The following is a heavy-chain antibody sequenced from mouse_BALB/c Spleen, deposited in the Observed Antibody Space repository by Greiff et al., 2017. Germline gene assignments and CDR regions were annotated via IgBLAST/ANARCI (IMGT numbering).Heavy chain of an antibody. D-gene: IGHD1-2*01. CDR1: GYTFTNYW. Sequence: QVQLKESGAELVRPGTSVKISCKASGYTFTNYWLGWVKQRPGHGLEWIGDIYPGGGYTNYNEKFKGKATLTADTSSSTAYMQLSSLTSEDSAVYFCARSLLRLYYFDYWGQGTTLTVSS. CDR3: ARSLLRLYYFDY. CDR2: IYPGGGYT. V-gene: IGHV1-63*02. J-gene: IGHJ2*01.